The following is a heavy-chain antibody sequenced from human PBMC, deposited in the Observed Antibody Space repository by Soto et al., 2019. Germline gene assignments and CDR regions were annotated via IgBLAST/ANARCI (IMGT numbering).Heavy chain of an antibody. J-gene: IGHJ3*02. Sequence: VGSLRLSCAASGFTFSSYWMSWVRQAPGKGLEWVANIKQDGSEKYYVDSVKGRFTISRDNAKNSLYLQMNSLRAEDTAVYYCARRGIQLSQGPLAFDIWGQGTMVTVSS. D-gene: IGHD5-18*01. CDR2: IKQDGSEK. CDR3: ARRGIQLSQGPLAFDI. CDR1: GFTFSSYW. V-gene: IGHV3-7*03.